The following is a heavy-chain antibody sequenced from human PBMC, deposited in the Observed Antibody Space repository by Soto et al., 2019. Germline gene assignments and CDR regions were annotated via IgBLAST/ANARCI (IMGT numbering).Heavy chain of an antibody. J-gene: IGHJ4*02. CDR2: ISPHNFNT. D-gene: IGHD3-9*01. CDR3: ARDEGGYDILTGYYKAHHFDY. V-gene: IGHV1-18*01. CDR1: GYTFTHFY. Sequence: QVHLEQSGAEAKKPGDSVKVSCKASGYTFTHFYITWVRQAPGQGLEWMGAISPHNFNTNFAQKFQGRVTLTTDTSTNTAYMELRSLTSDDTAVYYCARDEGGYDILTGYYKAHHFDYWGQGVLVTVSS.